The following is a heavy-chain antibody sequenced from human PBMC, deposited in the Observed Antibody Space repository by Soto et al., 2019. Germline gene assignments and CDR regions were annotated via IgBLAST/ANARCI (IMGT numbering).Heavy chain of an antibody. CDR2: SIGPSGNT. CDR1: GFTFSNSG. V-gene: IGHV3-23*01. J-gene: IGHJ6*02. D-gene: IGHD4-4*01. CDR3: AKLLHNSYYNVMDV. Sequence: EVPLLESGGDLVQPGGSLRLVCAASGFTFSNSGIRWVRQAPGQGLECVSSIGPSGNTYYSDAVKGRFTISRDISKNTLFLQMDSLRAEDTATYYCAKLLHNSYYNVMDVWGQGTTVTVSS.